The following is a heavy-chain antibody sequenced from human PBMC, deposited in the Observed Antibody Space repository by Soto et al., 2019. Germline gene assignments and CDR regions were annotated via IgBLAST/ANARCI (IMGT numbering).Heavy chain of an antibody. CDR3: ASTAWYYYDSSGYYWGAFDI. D-gene: IGHD3-22*01. J-gene: IGHJ3*02. Sequence: SVKVSCKASGYTFTSYDINWVRQATGQGLEWMGWMNPNSGNTGYAQKFQGRVTMTRNTSISTAYMELSSLRSEDTAVYYCASTAWYYYDSSGYYWGAFDIWGQGTMVTVSS. CDR2: MNPNSGNT. CDR1: GYTFTSYD. V-gene: IGHV1-8*01.